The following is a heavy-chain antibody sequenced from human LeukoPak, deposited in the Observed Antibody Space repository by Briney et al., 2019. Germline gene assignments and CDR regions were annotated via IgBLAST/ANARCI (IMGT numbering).Heavy chain of an antibody. V-gene: IGHV4-34*01. Sequence: SETLSLTCAVYGGSFSDYYWSWSRQPPGKGLEWIGEINHSGSTNYNPSLKSRVTISVDTSKNQFSLKLSSVTAADTAVYYCARGRSSMVRGYYYYYMDVWGKGTTVTISS. CDR3: ARGRSSMVRGYYYYYMDV. J-gene: IGHJ6*03. CDR1: GGSFSDYY. D-gene: IGHD3-10*01. CDR2: INHSGST.